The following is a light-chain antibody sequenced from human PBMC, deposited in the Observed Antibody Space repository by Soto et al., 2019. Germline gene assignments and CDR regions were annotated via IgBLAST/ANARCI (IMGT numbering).Light chain of an antibody. CDR3: RSYTSSSTVV. CDR1: SSDVGGYNY. V-gene: IGLV2-14*01. J-gene: IGLJ2*01. Sequence: QSALTQPASVSGSPGQSITISCTGTSSDVGGYNYVSWYQQHPGKAPKLMIYDVSNRPSGVSNSLSGSKSGNTASLTISGLQAEHEADYCCRSYTSSSTVVFAGGTKLTVL. CDR2: DVS.